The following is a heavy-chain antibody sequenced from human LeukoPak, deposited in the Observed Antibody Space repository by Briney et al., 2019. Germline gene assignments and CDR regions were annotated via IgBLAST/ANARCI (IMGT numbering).Heavy chain of an antibody. CDR1: GGSFSGYY. J-gene: IGHJ5*02. CDR2: INHSGST. V-gene: IGHV4-34*01. Sequence: SETLSLTCAVYGGSFSGYYWSWIRQPPVKGLEWIREINHSGSTNYNPSLKSRVIISVDTSKNQFSLKLSSVTAADTAVYYCARIGYCSSTSCYTIADPWGQGTLVTVSS. CDR3: ARIGYCSSTSCYTIADP. D-gene: IGHD2-2*02.